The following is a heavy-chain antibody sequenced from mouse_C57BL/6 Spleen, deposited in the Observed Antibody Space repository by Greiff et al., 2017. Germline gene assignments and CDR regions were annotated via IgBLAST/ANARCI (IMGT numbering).Heavy chain of an antibody. D-gene: IGHD2-5*01. Sequence: EVQLKQSGPGLVKPSQSLSLTCSVTGYSITSGYYWNWIRQFPGNKLEWMGYISYDGSNNYNPSLKNRISITRDTSKNQFFLKLNSVTTADTATYYCASYYSNYGFDYWCQGTTLTVSS. CDR2: ISYDGSN. V-gene: IGHV3-6*01. CDR3: ASYYSNYGFDY. J-gene: IGHJ2*01. CDR1: GYSITSGYY.